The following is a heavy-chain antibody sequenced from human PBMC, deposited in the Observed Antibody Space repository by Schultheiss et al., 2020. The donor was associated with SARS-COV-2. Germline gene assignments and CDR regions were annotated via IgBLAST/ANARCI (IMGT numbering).Heavy chain of an antibody. J-gene: IGHJ4*02. D-gene: IGHD5-12*01. CDR3: ARGIVATMGDY. Sequence: SETLSLTCTVSGYSISSGYYWSWIRQPAGKGLEWIGRIYTSGSTNYNPSLKSRVTISVDTSKNQFSLKLSSVTAADTAVYYCARGIVATMGDYWGQGTLVTVSS. CDR1: GYSISSGYY. CDR2: IYTSGST. V-gene: IGHV4-61*02.